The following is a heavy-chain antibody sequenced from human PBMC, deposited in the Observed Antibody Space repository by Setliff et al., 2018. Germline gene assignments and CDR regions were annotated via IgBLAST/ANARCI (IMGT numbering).Heavy chain of an antibody. CDR1: GASINNSLNY. CDR2: IYYSGST. CDR3: ARDHRTTVTTTYDY. V-gene: IGHV4-39*07. Sequence: SDTLSLTCTVSGASINNSLNYWAWIRQPPGQGLEWIGSIYYSGSTNYNPSLKSRVTISVDTSKNQFSLKLSSVTAADTAVYYCARDHRTTVTTTYDYWGQGTLVTVSS. J-gene: IGHJ4*02. D-gene: IGHD4-4*01.